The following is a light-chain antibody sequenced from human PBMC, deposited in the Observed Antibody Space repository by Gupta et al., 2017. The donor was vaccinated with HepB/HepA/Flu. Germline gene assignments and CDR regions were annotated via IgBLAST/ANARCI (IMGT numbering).Light chain of an antibody. CDR2: ETF. Sequence: ESVLTQSPATLCLSAGESATLACRASQRVTNNYIAWYQQKGGQAPRLLIYETFKRATDIPDRFGGSGSRTDFSLTISRLEPEDFAVYWCQQYGSEPYTFGQGSKVEI. J-gene: IGKJ2*01. V-gene: IGKV3-20*01. CDR3: QQYGSEPYT. CDR1: QRVTNNY.